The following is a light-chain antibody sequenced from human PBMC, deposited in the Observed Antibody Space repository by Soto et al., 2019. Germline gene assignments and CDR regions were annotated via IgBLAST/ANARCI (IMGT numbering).Light chain of an antibody. CDR2: GTY. Sequence: EIVLTQSPGTLSLSPGERATLSCRTSQSISSTYLAWYQQKPGQAPRLLIYGTYSRATGIPDRFSGSGSGRDFTLTIIRLEPEDLAVYYCQQYGTSPPVYTFGQGTKLEIK. CDR3: QQYGTSPPVYT. J-gene: IGKJ2*01. V-gene: IGKV3-20*01. CDR1: QSISSTY.